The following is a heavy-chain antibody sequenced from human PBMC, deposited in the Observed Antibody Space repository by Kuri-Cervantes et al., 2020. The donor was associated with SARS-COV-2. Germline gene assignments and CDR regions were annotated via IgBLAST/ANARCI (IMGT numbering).Heavy chain of an antibody. V-gene: IGHV3-21*01. CDR3: ARADLSDFAFDI. CDR1: GFTFSNAW. D-gene: IGHD2-21*01. J-gene: IGHJ3*02. Sequence: GGSLRLSCAASGFTFSNAWMSWVRQAPGKGLEWVSYISSSSSYIYYADSLKGRFTISRDNAKNSLYLQMNSLRAEDTAVYYCARADLSDFAFDIWGQGTMVTVSS. CDR2: ISSSSSYI.